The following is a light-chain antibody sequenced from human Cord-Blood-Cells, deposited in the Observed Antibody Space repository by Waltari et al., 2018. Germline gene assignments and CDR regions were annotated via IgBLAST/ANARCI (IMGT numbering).Light chain of an antibody. CDR1: SSDVGGYNY. CDR3: SSYTSSSTFV. CDR2: DVS. Sequence: QSALTQPASVSGSPGQSITISCTGTSSDVGGYNYVSWYQQHPGKAPKLMIYDVSKRPSGVSTRVYGSKSGNTASLTISGLQAEDEADYYCSSYTSSSTFVFGGGTKLTVL. V-gene: IGLV2-14*01. J-gene: IGLJ2*01.